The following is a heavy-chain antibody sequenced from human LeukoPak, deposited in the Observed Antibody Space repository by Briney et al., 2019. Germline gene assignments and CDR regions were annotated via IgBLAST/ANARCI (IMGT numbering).Heavy chain of an antibody. CDR3: ARIAMVAATQWFDP. CDR1: GGSISSGSYY. Sequence: SETLSLTCTVSGGSISSGSYYWSWIRQPAGKGLEWIGRVYTSGSTNYNPSLKSRVTISVDTSKNQFSLNLSSVTAADTAVYYCARIAMVAATQWFDPWGQGTLVTVSS. V-gene: IGHV4-61*02. CDR2: VYTSGST. D-gene: IGHD2-15*01. J-gene: IGHJ5*02.